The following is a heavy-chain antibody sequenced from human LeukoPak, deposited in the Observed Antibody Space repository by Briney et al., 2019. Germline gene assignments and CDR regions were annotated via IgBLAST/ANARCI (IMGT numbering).Heavy chain of an antibody. CDR3: AKAISGASDY. CDR2: ISGSGGST. CDR1: GFTVSSNY. Sequence: GGSLRLSCAASGFTVSSNYMSWVRQAPGKGLEWVSAISGSGGSTYYADSVKGRFTISRDNSKNTLYLQMNSLRAEDTAVYYCAKAISGASDYWGQGTLVTVSS. D-gene: IGHD1-14*01. J-gene: IGHJ4*02. V-gene: IGHV3-23*01.